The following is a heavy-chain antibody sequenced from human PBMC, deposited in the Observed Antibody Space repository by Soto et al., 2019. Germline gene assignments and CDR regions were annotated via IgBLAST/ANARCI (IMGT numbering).Heavy chain of an antibody. D-gene: IGHD3-16*02. J-gene: IGHJ4*02. CDR3: AKSRVFIGAIVTLLDS. Sequence: EVQLLESGGGLVQPGGSLTLSCATSGFTFSSYAMVWVRQAAEKGLEWVAIIGNNGDTAYYADSVQGRFTISRGNSENTLYLQMNGLRADDTALYFCAKSRVFIGAIVTLLDSWGQGTQVTVSS. V-gene: IGHV3-23*01. CDR1: GFTFSSYA. CDR2: IGNNGDTA.